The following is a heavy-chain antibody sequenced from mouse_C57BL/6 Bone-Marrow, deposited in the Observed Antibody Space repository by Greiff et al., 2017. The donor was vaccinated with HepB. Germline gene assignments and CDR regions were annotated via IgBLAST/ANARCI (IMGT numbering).Heavy chain of an antibody. V-gene: IGHV1-26*01. Sequence: VQLKQSGPELVKPGASVKISCKASGYTFTDYYMNWVKQSHGKSLEWIGDINPNNGGTSYNQKFKGKATLTVDKSSSTAYMELRSLTSEDSAVYYCARYYYGSSYRDYWGQGTTLTVSS. J-gene: IGHJ2*01. CDR1: GYTFTDYY. D-gene: IGHD1-1*01. CDR3: ARYYYGSSYRDY. CDR2: INPNNGGT.